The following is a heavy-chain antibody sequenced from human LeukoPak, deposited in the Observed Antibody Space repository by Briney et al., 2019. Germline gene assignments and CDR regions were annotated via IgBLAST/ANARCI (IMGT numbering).Heavy chain of an antibody. CDR1: GFTFDDYA. CDR2: ISWNSGSI. V-gene: IGHV3-9*01. J-gene: IGHJ4*02. CDR3: AKSTGSSIAARLASGFGY. D-gene: IGHD6-6*01. Sequence: GGSLRLSCAASGFTFDDYAMHWVRQAPGKGLEWVSGISWNSGSIGYADSVKGRFTISRDNAKNSLYLQMNSLRAEDTALYYCAKSTGSSIAARLASGFGYWGQGTLVTVSS.